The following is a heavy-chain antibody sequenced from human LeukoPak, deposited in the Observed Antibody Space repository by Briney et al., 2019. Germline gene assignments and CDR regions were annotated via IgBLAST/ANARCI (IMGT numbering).Heavy chain of an antibody. J-gene: IGHJ4*02. CDR2: IYYSEST. CDR3: ARDYYDSSGYIVFDY. Sequence: SETLSLTCTVSGGSISSSSYYWGWIRQPPGKGLEWIGSIYYSESTYYNPSLKSRVTISVDTSKKQFSLKLSSVTAADTAVYYCARDYYDSSGYIVFDYWGQGTLVTVSS. CDR1: GGSISSSSYY. D-gene: IGHD3-22*01. V-gene: IGHV4-39*02.